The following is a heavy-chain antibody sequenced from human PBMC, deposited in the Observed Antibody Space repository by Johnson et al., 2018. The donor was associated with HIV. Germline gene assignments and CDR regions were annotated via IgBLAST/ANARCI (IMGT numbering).Heavy chain of an antibody. CDR3: TRDGDNGAFDI. Sequence: VQLVESGGGLVKPGGSLRLSCAASGFTFSDYYMSWIRQAPGKGLEWVSLIAASGDSTYYADSVRGRFTISRDNSKNTLYLQMNFLRAEDTAMYYCTRDGDNGAFDIWGQGTMVSVSS. CDR1: GFTFSDYY. CDR2: IAASGDST. D-gene: IGHD4-17*01. V-gene: IGHV3-11*04. J-gene: IGHJ3*02.